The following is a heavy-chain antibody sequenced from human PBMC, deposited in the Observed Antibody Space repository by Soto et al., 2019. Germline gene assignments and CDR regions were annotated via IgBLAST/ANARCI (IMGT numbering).Heavy chain of an antibody. CDR2: IYYSGST. Sequence: SETLSLTCTVSGGSISSSSYYWGWIRQPPGKGLEWIGSIYYSGSTYYNPSLKSRVTISVDTSKNQFSLKLSSVTAADTAVYYCAKWWLLHNWFEPWGQGTLVTVSS. CDR3: AKWWLLHNWFEP. CDR1: GGSISSSSYY. J-gene: IGHJ5*02. V-gene: IGHV4-39*01. D-gene: IGHD2-15*01.